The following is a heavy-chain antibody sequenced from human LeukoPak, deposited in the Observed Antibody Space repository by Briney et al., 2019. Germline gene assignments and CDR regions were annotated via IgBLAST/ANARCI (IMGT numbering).Heavy chain of an antibody. CDR1: GYTFTSYA. Sequence: ASVKVSSKASGYTFTSYAMNWVRQAPGQGLEWMGWINTNTGNPTYAQGFTGRFVFSLDTSISTAYLQISSLKAEDTAVYYCARAPITMVRGVITPSPSDYWGQGTLVTVSS. D-gene: IGHD3-10*01. CDR2: INTNTGNP. V-gene: IGHV7-4-1*02. CDR3: ARAPITMVRGVITPSPSDY. J-gene: IGHJ4*02.